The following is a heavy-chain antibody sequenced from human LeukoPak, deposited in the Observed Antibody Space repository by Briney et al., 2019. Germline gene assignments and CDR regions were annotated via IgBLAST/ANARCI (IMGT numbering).Heavy chain of an antibody. V-gene: IGHV4-59*08. CDR3: ARRKKLVTMVRGVTHDAFDI. CDR2: IYYSGST. D-gene: IGHD3-10*01. J-gene: IGHJ3*02. CDR1: GGSISSYY. Sequence: PSETLSLTCTVSGGSISSYYWSWIRQPPGKGLEWIGYIYYSGSTNYNPSLKSRVTISVDTSKNQFSLKLSSVTAADTAVYYCARRKKLVTMVRGVTHDAFDIWGQGTMVTVSS.